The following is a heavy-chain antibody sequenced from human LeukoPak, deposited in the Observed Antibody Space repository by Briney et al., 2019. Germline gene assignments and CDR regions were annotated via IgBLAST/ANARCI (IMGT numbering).Heavy chain of an antibody. J-gene: IGHJ4*02. Sequence: ASVKVSCKASGYTFTSYGISWVRQAPGQGLEWMGWISAYNGNTNYAQKLQGRVTMTTDTSTSTAYMELRSLRSDDTAVYYCARGRRYYDSSGYLSYFDYWGQGTLVTVSS. D-gene: IGHD3-22*01. CDR3: ARGRRYYDSSGYLSYFDY. V-gene: IGHV1-18*01. CDR2: ISAYNGNT. CDR1: GYTFTSYG.